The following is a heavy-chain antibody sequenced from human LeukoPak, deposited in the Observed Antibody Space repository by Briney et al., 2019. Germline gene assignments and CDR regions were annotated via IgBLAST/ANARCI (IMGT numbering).Heavy chain of an antibody. CDR2: IFAGGSP. CDR1: GFTVNSDY. D-gene: IGHD3-10*01. V-gene: IGHV3-53*01. J-gene: IGHJ4*02. CDR3: AKGVGVRGVIPQTLKY. Sequence: GGSLRLSCAASGFTVNSDYMTWVRQPPGKGLEWVSVIFAGGSPYYADSVKGRFSVSRDVSDNTLYLQMSYLRAEDTAIYYCAKGVGVRGVIPQTLKYWGQGTLVIVSS.